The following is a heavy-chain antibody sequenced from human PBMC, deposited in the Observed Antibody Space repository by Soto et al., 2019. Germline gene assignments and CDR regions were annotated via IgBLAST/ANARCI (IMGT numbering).Heavy chain of an antibody. Sequence: PGGSLRLSCAASGFTFSSYAMHWVRQAPGKGLEWVAVISYDGSNKYYADSVKGRFTISRDNSKNTLYLQMNSLRAEGTAVYYCARDKEYSSGWYEYAFDIWGQGTMVTVSS. CDR3: ARDKEYSSGWYEYAFDI. J-gene: IGHJ3*02. CDR1: GFTFSSYA. D-gene: IGHD6-19*01. V-gene: IGHV3-30-3*01. CDR2: ISYDGSNK.